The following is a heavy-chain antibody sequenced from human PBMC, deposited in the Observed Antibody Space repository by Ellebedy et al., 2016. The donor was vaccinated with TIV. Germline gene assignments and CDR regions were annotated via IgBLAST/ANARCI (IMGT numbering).Heavy chain of an antibody. CDR3: ARFSHDFWSGYYFDN. Sequence: PGGSLRLSCAASGFTFTSYSMNWVRQAPGKGLEWVANIKQDGSETRYVDSVRGRFTISRDNSNNALFLQMNNLRAEDTAMYFCARFSHDFWSGYYFDNWGHGTLVTVSS. V-gene: IGHV3-7*01. CDR2: IKQDGSET. D-gene: IGHD3-3*01. J-gene: IGHJ4*01. CDR1: GFTFTSYS.